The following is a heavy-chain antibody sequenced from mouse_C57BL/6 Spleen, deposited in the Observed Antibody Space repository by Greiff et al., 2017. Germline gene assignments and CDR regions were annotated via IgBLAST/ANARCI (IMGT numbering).Heavy chain of an antibody. CDR2: IDPSDSYT. CDR1: GYTFTSYW. V-gene: IGHV1-69*01. CDR3: APRLYGSSRYWYFDV. J-gene: IGHJ1*03. Sequence: QVQLQQPGAELVMPGASVKLSCKASGYTFTSYWMHWVKQRPGQGLEWIGEIDPSDSYTNYNQKFKGKSTLTVDKSSSTAYIQLSSLTSEDSAVYYCAPRLYGSSRYWYFDVWGTGTTVTVSS. D-gene: IGHD1-1*01.